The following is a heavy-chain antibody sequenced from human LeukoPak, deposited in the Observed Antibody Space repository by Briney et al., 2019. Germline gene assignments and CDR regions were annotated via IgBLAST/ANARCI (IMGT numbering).Heavy chain of an antibody. V-gene: IGHV4-59*01. Sequence: SETLSLTCTVSGGSISSYYWSWIRQPPGKGLEWIGYIYYSGSTNYNPSLESRVTISVDTSKNQFSLKLSSVTAADTAVYYCARAPPGYDFWSGYPADAFDIWGQGTMVTVSS. CDR1: GGSISSYY. CDR3: ARAPPGYDFWSGYPADAFDI. D-gene: IGHD3-3*01. CDR2: IYYSGST. J-gene: IGHJ3*02.